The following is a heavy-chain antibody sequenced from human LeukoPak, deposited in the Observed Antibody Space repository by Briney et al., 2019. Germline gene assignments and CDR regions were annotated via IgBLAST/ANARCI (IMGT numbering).Heavy chain of an antibody. CDR3: ARGPRTTVVTVDY. D-gene: IGHD4-23*01. V-gene: IGHV1-69*04. J-gene: IGHJ4*02. CDR1: GGTFSSYA. Sequence: GASVKVSCKASGGTFSSYAISWVRQAPGQGLEWMGRIIPILGIADYAQKFQGRVTITADKSTSTAYMELSSLRSEDTAVYYCARGPRTTVVTVDYWGQGTLVTVSS. CDR2: IIPILGIA.